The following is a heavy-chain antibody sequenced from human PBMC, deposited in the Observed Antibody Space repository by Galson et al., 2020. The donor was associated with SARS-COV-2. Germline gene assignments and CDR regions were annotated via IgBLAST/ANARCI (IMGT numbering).Heavy chain of an antibody. J-gene: IGHJ4*02. CDR2: IYYSGTT. V-gene: IGHV4-59*01. D-gene: IGHD4-17*01. CDR1: GGSISHYY. CDR3: ARGAVTTSL. Sequence: ASETLSLTCTVSGGSISHYYWSWIRQPPGKGLEWIGYIYYSGTTNYNPSLKSRVTISVDTSKNQFSLRLTSVTAADTAIYYCARGAVTTSLWGQGTLVTVSS.